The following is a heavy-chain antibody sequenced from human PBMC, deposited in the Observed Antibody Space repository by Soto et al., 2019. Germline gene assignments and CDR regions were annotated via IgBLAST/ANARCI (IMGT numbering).Heavy chain of an antibody. CDR2: IYYSGST. J-gene: IGHJ4*02. CDR1: GGSISSSSYY. CDR3: ASNVVFLGYSSSWHDY. D-gene: IGHD6-13*01. Sequence: SETLSLTCTVSGGSISSSSYYWGWIRQPPGKGLEWIGSIYYSGSTYYNPSLKSRVTISVDTSKNQFSLKLSSVTAADTAVYYCASNVVFLGYSSSWHDYWGQGTLVTVSS. V-gene: IGHV4-39*01.